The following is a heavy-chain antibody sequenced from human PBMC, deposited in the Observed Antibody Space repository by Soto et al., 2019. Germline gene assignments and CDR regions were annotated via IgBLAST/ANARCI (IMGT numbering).Heavy chain of an antibody. J-gene: IGHJ4*02. CDR3: ARQIYDSDTGPNFQYYFDS. Sequence: GESLKISCKGSGYSFAGYWINWVRQKPGKGREWMGRIDPSDSQTYYSPSFRGHVTISVTKSITTVFLQWSSLRASDTAMYYCARQIYDSDTGPNFQYYFDSWGQGTPVTVSS. CDR2: IDPSDSQT. CDR1: GYSFAGYW. V-gene: IGHV5-10-1*01. D-gene: IGHD3-22*01.